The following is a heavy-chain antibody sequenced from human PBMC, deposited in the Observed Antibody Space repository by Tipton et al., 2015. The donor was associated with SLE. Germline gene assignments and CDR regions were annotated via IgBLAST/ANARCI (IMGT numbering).Heavy chain of an antibody. Sequence: TLSLTCTVSGASIGSHHWTWIRQPPGKGLEWNGNIFYSGGANYSPFLNSRITISVDTSKNQLSLNVISMTAADTAVYYCARLAVAGMWYYFDFWGQGAPVTVSS. CDR3: ARLAVAGMWYYFDF. J-gene: IGHJ4*02. CDR2: IFYSGGA. V-gene: IGHV4-59*11. CDR1: GASIGSHH. D-gene: IGHD6-19*01.